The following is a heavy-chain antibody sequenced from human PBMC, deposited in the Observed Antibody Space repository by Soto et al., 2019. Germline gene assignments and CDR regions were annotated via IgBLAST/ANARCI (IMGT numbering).Heavy chain of an antibody. CDR3: ARIAAAPPGWWFDP. Sequence: PSETLSLTCTVSGGSISSYYWSWIRQPPGKGLEWIGYIYYSGSTNYNPSLKSRVTISVDTSKNQFSLKLSSVTAADTAVYYCARIAAAPPGWWFDPWGQGTLVTVSS. D-gene: IGHD6-13*01. V-gene: IGHV4-59*01. CDR1: GGSISSYY. J-gene: IGHJ5*02. CDR2: IYYSGST.